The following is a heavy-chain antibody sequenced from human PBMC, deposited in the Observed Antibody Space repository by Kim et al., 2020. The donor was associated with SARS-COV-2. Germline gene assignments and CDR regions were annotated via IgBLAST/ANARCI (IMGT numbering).Heavy chain of an antibody. Sequence: SDTLSLTCTVSGGSISSSSYYWGGIRQPPGKGLEWIGSIYYSGSLYYNPSLKSRVTISVYTSKNQFSLKLITVTAADTAVYYCARQETITIFGVVISPSWFDPWGQASLVNVSS. CDR2: IYYSGSL. J-gene: IGHJ5*02. CDR3: ARQETITIFGVVISPSWFDP. V-gene: IGHV4-39*01. CDR1: GGSISSSSYY. D-gene: IGHD3-3*01.